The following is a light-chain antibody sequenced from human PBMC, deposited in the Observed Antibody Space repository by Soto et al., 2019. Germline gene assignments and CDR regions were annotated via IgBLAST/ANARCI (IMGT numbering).Light chain of an antibody. V-gene: IGLV2-11*01. CDR2: DVS. CDR3: SSYAGSYTLV. Sequence: QSALTQPRSVSGSPGQSVTISCTGTSNDVGGYNFVSWYQQHPGKVPTRFIYDVSRRPSGVPDRFSGSKSGNTASLTISGLHAQDEADYSCSSYAGSYTLVFGGGTKLTVL. J-gene: IGLJ2*01. CDR1: SNDVGGYNF.